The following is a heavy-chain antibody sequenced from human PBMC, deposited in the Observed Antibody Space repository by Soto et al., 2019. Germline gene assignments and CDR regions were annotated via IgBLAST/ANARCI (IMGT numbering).Heavy chain of an antibody. CDR2: INPNSGGT. Sequence: QVQLVQSGAEVKKPGASVKVSCKASGYTFTGYYMHWVRQAPGQGLEWMGWINPNSGGTNYAQKFQGRVTMTRDTSISTAYMELSRLRSDDTAVYYCAREVDWGSGSYYNVNWFDPWGQGTLVTVSS. J-gene: IGHJ5*02. D-gene: IGHD3-10*01. CDR1: GYTFTGYY. V-gene: IGHV1-2*02. CDR3: AREVDWGSGSYYNVNWFDP.